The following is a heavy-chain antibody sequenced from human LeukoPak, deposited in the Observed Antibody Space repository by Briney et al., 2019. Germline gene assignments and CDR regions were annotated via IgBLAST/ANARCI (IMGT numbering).Heavy chain of an antibody. J-gene: IGHJ4*02. D-gene: IGHD1-26*01. Sequence: SETLSLTCTVSGGSISSYYWSWIRQPPGKGLEWIGYIYYSGSTNYNPSLKSRVTISVDTSKNQFSLKLSSVTAADTAVYHCARESKVGSFDYWGQGTLVTVSS. CDR3: ARESKVGSFDY. CDR2: IYYSGST. CDR1: GGSISSYY. V-gene: IGHV4-59*01.